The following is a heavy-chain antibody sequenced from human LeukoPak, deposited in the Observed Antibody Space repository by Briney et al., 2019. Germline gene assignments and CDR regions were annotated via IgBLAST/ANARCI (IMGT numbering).Heavy chain of an antibody. J-gene: IGHJ4*02. CDR2: IHTTGKK. Sequence: GGSLRLSCAASGFSVRSNYMSWVRQAPGKGLEWVSVIHTTGKKDYTDSVKGRFTISRDNAKNSLYLQMNSLRAEDTAVYYCARDPLVGYSGYEPFDYWGQGTLVTVSS. CDR1: GFSVRSNY. V-gene: IGHV3-53*01. CDR3: ARDPLVGYSGYEPFDY. D-gene: IGHD5-12*01.